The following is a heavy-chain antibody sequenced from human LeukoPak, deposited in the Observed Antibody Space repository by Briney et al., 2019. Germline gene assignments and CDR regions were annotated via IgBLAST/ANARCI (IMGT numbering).Heavy chain of an antibody. CDR2: IIPILGIA. CDR1: GGTFSSYA. D-gene: IGHD3-22*01. J-gene: IGHJ4*02. Sequence: WASVKVSCTASGGTFSSYAISWVRQAPGQGLEWMGRIIPILGIANYAQKFQGRVTITADKSTSTAYMELSSLRSEDTAVYYCARDPRADRDYYDRDYYFDYWGQGTLVTVSS. CDR3: ARDPRADRDYYDRDYYFDY. V-gene: IGHV1-69*04.